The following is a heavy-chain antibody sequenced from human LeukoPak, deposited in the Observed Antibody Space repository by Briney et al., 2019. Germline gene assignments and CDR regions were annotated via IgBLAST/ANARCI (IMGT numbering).Heavy chain of an antibody. D-gene: IGHD5-18*01. CDR1: GGTFSSYA. CDR3: ARGLRGYSYAHSPLFDY. CDR2: IIPIFGTA. Sequence: ASVKVSCKASGGTFSSYAISWVRQAPGQGLEWMGGIIPIFGTANYAQKFQGRVTITADKSTSTAYMELSRLRSDDTAVYYSARGLRGYSYAHSPLFDYWGQGTLVTVSS. V-gene: IGHV1-69*06. J-gene: IGHJ4*02.